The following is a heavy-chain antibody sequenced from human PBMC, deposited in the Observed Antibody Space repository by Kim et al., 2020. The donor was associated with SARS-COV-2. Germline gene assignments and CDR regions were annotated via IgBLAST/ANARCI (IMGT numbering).Heavy chain of an antibody. J-gene: IGHJ3*02. D-gene: IGHD3-9*01. CDR3: AREEYDILTGYYNGPFDI. Sequence: SETLSLTCTVSGGSISSYYWSWIRQPPGKGLEWIGYIYYSGSTNYNPSLKSRVTISVDTSKNQFSLKLSSVTAADTAVYYCAREEYDILTGYYNGPFDIWGQGTMVTVSS. CDR1: GGSISSYY. CDR2: IYYSGST. V-gene: IGHV4-59*01.